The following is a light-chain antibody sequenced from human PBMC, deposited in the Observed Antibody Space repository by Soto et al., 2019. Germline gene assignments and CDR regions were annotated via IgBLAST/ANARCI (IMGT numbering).Light chain of an antibody. J-gene: IGLJ7*01. CDR1: NNDVGAYDD. CDR2: EVT. Sequence: QSALTQPASVSGSPGQSITISCTGTNNDVGAYDDVSWYQQHPGKAPKLMIYEVTNRPSGVSDRFSGSKSGNTASLTISGLQTEDEADYYCSSYTATPALLVFGGGTQLTVL. CDR3: SSYTATPALLV. V-gene: IGLV2-14*01.